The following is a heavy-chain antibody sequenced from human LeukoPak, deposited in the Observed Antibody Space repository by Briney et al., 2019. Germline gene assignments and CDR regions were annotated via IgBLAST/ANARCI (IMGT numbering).Heavy chain of an antibody. CDR3: ARFYYDSSGQSPYYYYYYMDV. Sequence: GDSLKISYKGSGYRFTIYWIGWVRHMPGKGLEWMGIIYPGDSDTRYSPSFQGQVTISADKSISTAYLQWSSLKASDTAMYYCARFYYDSSGQSPYYYYYYMDVWGKGTTVTVSS. CDR1: GYRFTIYW. V-gene: IGHV5-51*01. CDR2: IYPGDSDT. J-gene: IGHJ6*03. D-gene: IGHD3-22*01.